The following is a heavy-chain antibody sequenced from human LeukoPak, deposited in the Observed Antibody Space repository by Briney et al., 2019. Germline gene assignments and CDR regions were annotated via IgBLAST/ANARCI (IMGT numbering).Heavy chain of an antibody. Sequence: GGSLRLSCAASGFTFSSYSMNWVRQAPGKGLEWVSSISSSSSYIYYADSVKGRFTISRDNAKNSLYLQMNSLRAEDTAVYYCASSPRAGYYYYYMDVWGKGTTVTISS. CDR3: ASSPRAGYYYYYMDV. CDR1: GFTFSSYS. J-gene: IGHJ6*03. CDR2: ISSSSSYI. V-gene: IGHV3-21*01.